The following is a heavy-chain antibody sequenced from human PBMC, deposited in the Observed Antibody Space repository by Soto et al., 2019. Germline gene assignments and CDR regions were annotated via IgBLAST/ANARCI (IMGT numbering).Heavy chain of an antibody. D-gene: IGHD6-13*01. CDR1: GFSFSTSAVG. Sequence: QITLTESGPTLVKPTQTLTLTCTFSGFSFSTSAVGVGWIRQPPGKALEFLALIYWDDDKRYRPSLKSKISITKDTSRNRVVLTMTDLDPEDTATYYCAHVYWAASGTRYYFDHWGQGTLVTVSS. CDR3: AHVYWAASGTRYYFDH. CDR2: IYWDDDK. V-gene: IGHV2-5*02. J-gene: IGHJ4*02.